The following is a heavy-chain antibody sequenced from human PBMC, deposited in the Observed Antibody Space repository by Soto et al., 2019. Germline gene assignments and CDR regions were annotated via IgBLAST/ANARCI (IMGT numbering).Heavy chain of an antibody. Sequence: PGGSLRLSCAASGFTFSNAWMSWVRQAPGKGLEWVGRIKSKTDGGTTDYAAPVKGRFTISRDDSKNTLYLQMNSLKTEDTAVYYFTKKIPIVWLGDLLNYFDYGAREPRSTVS. CDR1: GFTFSNAW. CDR3: TKKIPIVWLGDLLNYFDY. CDR2: IKSKTDGGTT. J-gene: IGHJ4*02. D-gene: IGHD3-10*01. V-gene: IGHV3-15*01.